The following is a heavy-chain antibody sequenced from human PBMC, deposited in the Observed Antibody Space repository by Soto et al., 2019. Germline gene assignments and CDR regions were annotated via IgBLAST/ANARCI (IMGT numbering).Heavy chain of an antibody. J-gene: IGHJ5*02. CDR3: TPDPILAAAGGSDP. D-gene: IGHD6-13*01. CDR2: IKSNTDGGTT. Sequence: EVQLVESGGGLVKPGGSLRLSCEASGFTFIYAWMSWVRQAPGKGLERVGHIKSNTDGGTTDYAAPVNGRFTISRDDSKTTLYLQMSSLKTEDTAVYYCTPDPILAAAGGSDPWGQGTLVTVSS. CDR1: GFTFIYAW. V-gene: IGHV3-15*01.